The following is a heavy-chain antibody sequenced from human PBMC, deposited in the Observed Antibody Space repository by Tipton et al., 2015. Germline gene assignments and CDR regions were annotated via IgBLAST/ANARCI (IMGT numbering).Heavy chain of an antibody. CDR1: GASIDSYY. CDR2: IYYSGST. CDR3: ARGGWSLDY. J-gene: IGHJ4*02. D-gene: IGHD2-15*01. V-gene: IGHV4-59*01. Sequence: TLSLTCTVSGASIDSYYWSWIRQPPGRGLEWIGYIYYSGSTNYNPSLKSRVTMSVEVSKSQFSLRLSSVTAADTAVYYCARGGWSLDYWGQGTLVTVSS.